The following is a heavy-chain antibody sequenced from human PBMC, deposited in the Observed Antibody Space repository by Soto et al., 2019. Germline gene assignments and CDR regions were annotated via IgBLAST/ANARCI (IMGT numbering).Heavy chain of an antibody. Sequence: QVQLVQSVGGVVQPGRSLRLSGAASRFTFSSYGMHWVRQAPGTALEWVAFISYDGSNKYYADSVTSRFTISRDTSKNPLYLQRNSLRAEDTAVYYCAKDVELERHYGMAVWGNGTTGTFSS. D-gene: IGHD1-1*01. CDR2: ISYDGSNK. J-gene: IGHJ6*04. CDR3: AKDVELERHYGMAV. V-gene: IGHV3-30*18. CDR1: RFTFSSYG.